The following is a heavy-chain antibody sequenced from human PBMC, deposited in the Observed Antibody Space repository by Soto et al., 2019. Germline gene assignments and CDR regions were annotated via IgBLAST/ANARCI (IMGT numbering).Heavy chain of an antibody. V-gene: IGHV4-59*01. CDR3: ARGYSGLLWFGGALDY. CDR1: GGAISSYY. CDR2: IYYSGST. Sequence: SETLSLTCTVSGGAISSYYWSWVRQPPGKGLEWIGYIYYSGSTNYNPSLKSRVTISVDTSKNQFSLKLSSVTAADTAVYYCARGYSGLLWFGGALDYWGQGTLVTVSS. J-gene: IGHJ4*02. D-gene: IGHD3-10*01.